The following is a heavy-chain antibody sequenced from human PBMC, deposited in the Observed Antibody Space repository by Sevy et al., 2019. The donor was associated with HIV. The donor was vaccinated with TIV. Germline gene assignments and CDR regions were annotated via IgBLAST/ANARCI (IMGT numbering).Heavy chain of an antibody. J-gene: IGHJ4*02. V-gene: IGHV3-15*07. D-gene: IGHD3-22*01. Sequence: GGSLRLSCAASGFTFTNAWMNWVRQTPGKGLEWVGRIKSKTDGGTTDYAAPVKGRFTISRDDSKNTLYLQMNSLKTEDTAVYYCTTDIYFDSSGYYDYFDYWGQGTLVTVSS. CDR1: GFTFTNAW. CDR3: TTDIYFDSSGYYDYFDY. CDR2: IKSKTDGGTT.